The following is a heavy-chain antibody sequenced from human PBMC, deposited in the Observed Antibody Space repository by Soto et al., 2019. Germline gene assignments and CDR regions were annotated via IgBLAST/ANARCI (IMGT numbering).Heavy chain of an antibody. CDR1: GFTFNSYG. D-gene: IGHD3-3*01. J-gene: IGHJ6*02. V-gene: IGHV3-30*18. CDR2: ISHDGSKT. Sequence: GGSLILSCAASGFTFNSYGIHWVRQAPGKGLEWVAVISHDGSKTNYADSVKGRVTISRDNSKDTVYLQMNSLRAEDTAVYYCAKDXRFLEWSMGMXVWGQGTTVXVSS. CDR3: AKDXRFLEWSMGMXV.